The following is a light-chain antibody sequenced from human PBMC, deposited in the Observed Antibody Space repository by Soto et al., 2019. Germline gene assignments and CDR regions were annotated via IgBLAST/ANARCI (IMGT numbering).Light chain of an antibody. CDR1: WYNIGKNL. J-gene: IGLJ3*02. CDR3: AAWDDSLRAWV. Sequence: QSVLTQPPSASGTPGQTVTISCSGGWYNIGKNLGYWYQQFPGTAPKLLIYMTNQRPSGVPDRFSGSKSGSSASLAVSGLRSEDEAVYYCAAWDDSLRAWVFGGGTKPTVL. CDR2: MTN. V-gene: IGLV1-47*01.